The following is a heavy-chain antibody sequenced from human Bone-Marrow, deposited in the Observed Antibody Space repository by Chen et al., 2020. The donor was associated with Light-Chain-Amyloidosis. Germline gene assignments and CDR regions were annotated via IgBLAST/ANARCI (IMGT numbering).Heavy chain of an antibody. J-gene: IGHJ4*02. D-gene: IGHD3-22*01. CDR2: IRYDGSDK. V-gene: IGHV3-30*02. Sequence: QVNLVESGGGVVQPGGSLRLSCAASGFIFSYYGMHWVRQAPGKGLEWVAFIRYDGSDKDYADSVKGRFTISRDNSKNTLFLQMKSLRADDTAVYYCAKDSGGYFDSSGPLSWGQGTLVTVSS. CDR1: GFIFSYYG. CDR3: AKDSGGYFDSSGPLS.